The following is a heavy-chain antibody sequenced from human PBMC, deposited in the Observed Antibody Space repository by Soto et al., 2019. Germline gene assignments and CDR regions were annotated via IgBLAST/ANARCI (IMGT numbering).Heavy chain of an antibody. D-gene: IGHD6-25*01. CDR1: GGSLRNSV. CDR2: VIPILGTA. CDR3: ARLGHGGQ. V-gene: IGHV1-69*01. J-gene: IGHJ4*02. Sequence: QVQLVQSGAEVKKPGSSVKVSCTASGGSLRNSVISWVRQAPAQRLEWMGGVIPILGTANYAQKFQGRVTMTADEATSTAYMDLSSRLADDTAICYCARLGHGGQWGPGSRAIVSS.